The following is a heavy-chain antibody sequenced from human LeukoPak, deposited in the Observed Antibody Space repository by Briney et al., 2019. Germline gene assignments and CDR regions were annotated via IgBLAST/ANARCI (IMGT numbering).Heavy chain of an antibody. Sequence: SETLSLTCTVSGGSISGTYYWSWIRQPPGKGLEWIGYIYYTGTTDSNPPLKSRVTIPLDTSKNQFSLNLSSVTAADTAVYYCARRWVYDKRAFDAWGQGTMVTVSS. CDR1: GGSISGTYY. D-gene: IGHD3-16*01. V-gene: IGHV4-59*08. CDR3: ARRWVYDKRAFDA. J-gene: IGHJ3*01. CDR2: IYYTGTT.